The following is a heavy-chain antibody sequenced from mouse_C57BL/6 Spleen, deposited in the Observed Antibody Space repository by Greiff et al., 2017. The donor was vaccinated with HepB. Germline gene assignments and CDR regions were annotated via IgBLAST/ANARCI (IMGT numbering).Heavy chain of an antibody. V-gene: IGHV5-6*02. CDR2: ISSGGSYT. CDR3: ARHGSYSNYAMDY. D-gene: IGHD2-5*01. J-gene: IGHJ4*01. CDR1: GFTFSSYG. Sequence: DVMLVESGGDLVKPGGSLKLSCAASGFTFSSYGMSWVRQTPDKRLEWVATISSGGSYTYYPDSVKGRFTISRDNAKNTLYLQMSSLKSEDTAMYYCARHGSYSNYAMDYWGQGTSVTVSS.